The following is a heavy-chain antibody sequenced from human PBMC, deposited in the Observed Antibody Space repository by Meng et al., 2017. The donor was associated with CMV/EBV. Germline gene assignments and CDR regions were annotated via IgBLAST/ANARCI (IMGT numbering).Heavy chain of an antibody. CDR1: GGTFSSYA. CDR3: ARGSGAGTTWSYFDY. CDR2: IIPIFGTA. D-gene: IGHD1-7*01. V-gene: IGHV1-69*12. Sequence: VQRVRSGAEVKKPGSQVKVSCKASGGTFSSYAISWVRQAPGQGLEWMGGIIPIFGTANYAQKFQGRVTITADESTSTAYMELSSLRSEDTAVYYCARGSGAGTTWSYFDYWGQGTLVTVSS. J-gene: IGHJ4*02.